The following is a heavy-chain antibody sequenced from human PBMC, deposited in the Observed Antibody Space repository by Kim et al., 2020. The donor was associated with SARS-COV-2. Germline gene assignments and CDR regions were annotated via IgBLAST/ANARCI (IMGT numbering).Heavy chain of an antibody. V-gene: IGHV3-33*01. CDR2: IWYDGSNK. CDR3: ARDRGGMDV. J-gene: IGHJ6*02. CDR1: GFTFSSYG. Sequence: GGSLRLSCAASGFTFSSYGMHWVRQAPGKGLEWVAVIWYDGSNKNYADSVKGRFTISRDNSKNTLYLQMNSLRAEDTAVYYCARDRGGMDVWGQGTTDTVSS.